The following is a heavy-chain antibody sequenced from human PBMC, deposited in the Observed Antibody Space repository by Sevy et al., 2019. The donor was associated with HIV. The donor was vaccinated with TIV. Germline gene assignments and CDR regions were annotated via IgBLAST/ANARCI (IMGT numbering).Heavy chain of an antibody. CDR1: GYLFTTKA. Sequence: ASVKVSCKASGYLFTTKAMNWVRQAPGQGLEWMGWINTNTGTATYAQDFTGRLVFSFDTSVNTAYLQISSLEAEDTAIYYCARNLRDMTAVGPGGDYWGQGTLVTVSS. CDR3: ARNLRDMTAVGPGGDY. D-gene: IGHD4-17*01. CDR2: INTNTGTA. V-gene: IGHV7-4-1*02. J-gene: IGHJ4*02.